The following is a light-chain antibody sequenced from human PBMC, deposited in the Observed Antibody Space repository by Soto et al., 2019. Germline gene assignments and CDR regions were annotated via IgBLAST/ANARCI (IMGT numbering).Light chain of an antibody. CDR3: QQYENRPYT. V-gene: IGKV1-33*01. J-gene: IGKJ3*01. Sequence: DIQMTQSPSSLSSSIGDRFSFTCQASQDISKFLNWYQHKPGQAPSLLIYDASKSQFGVPSRFSGSGSGTDFTFTISSLQPEDNATYYCQQYENRPYTFGPGTKVDIK. CDR1: QDISKF. CDR2: DAS.